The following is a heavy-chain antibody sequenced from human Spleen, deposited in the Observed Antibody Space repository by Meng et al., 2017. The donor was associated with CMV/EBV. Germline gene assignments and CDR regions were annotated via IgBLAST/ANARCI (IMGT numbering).Heavy chain of an antibody. CDR1: GGSFSSSSYY. J-gene: IGHJ4*02. CDR3: AGHSDHFKQINY. D-gene: IGHD1-14*01. Sequence: VSGGSFSSSSYYWGWVRRPPGKGLEWIGSMHYSGSTYYNPSLKSRVTISVDTSKNQFSLNLYSVTAADTAVYYCAGHSDHFKQINYWGQGTLVTVSS. V-gene: IGHV4-39*01. CDR2: MHYSGST.